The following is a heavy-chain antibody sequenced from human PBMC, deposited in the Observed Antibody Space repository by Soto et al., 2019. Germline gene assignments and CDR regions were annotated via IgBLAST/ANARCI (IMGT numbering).Heavy chain of an antibody. CDR1: GYAFASYY. Sequence: QAQLLQSGAEVQKPGASVKISCKASGYAFASYYIHWVRQAPGQWLEWMGMVSPTNRSTTHAQKMQGRVNMISDTAANTVYLELSSLTSQDTAVYYCARAIGRYAYGFLDPWGQGSLVTVSS. V-gene: IGHV1-46*04. J-gene: IGHJ5*02. CDR3: ARAIGRYAYGFLDP. CDR2: VSPTNRST. D-gene: IGHD5-18*01.